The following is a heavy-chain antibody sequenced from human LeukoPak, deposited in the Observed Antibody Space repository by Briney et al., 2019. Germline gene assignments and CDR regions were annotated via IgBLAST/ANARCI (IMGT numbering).Heavy chain of an antibody. CDR2: INPNSGGT. D-gene: IGHD2-21*02. CDR1: GYTFTGYY. CDR3: ARGELAYCGGDCSARLPSFDY. Sequence: GASVKVSCKASGYTFTGYYMHWVRQAPGQGLEWMGWINPNSGGTNYAQKFQGRVTMTRDTSISTAYMELSRLRSDDTAVYYCARGELAYCGGDCSARLPSFDYWGQGTLVTVSS. V-gene: IGHV1-2*02. J-gene: IGHJ4*02.